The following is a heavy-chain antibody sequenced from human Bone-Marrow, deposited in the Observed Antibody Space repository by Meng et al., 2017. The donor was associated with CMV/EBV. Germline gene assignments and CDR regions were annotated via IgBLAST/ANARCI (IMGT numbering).Heavy chain of an antibody. J-gene: IGHJ3*02. V-gene: IGHV1-2*02. CDR1: GYTLADYY. CDR2: INAKNGDT. CDR3: AGGLGAPSDDAFDI. Sequence: QGQLVQSGAEVKKPGASVIVDCKTSGYTLADYYIHWIRQAPGQGFECVGCINAKNGDTIYREKFQGRVTMTRDTSTSTVYMELSSLRSEDTAVYYCAGGLGAPSDDAFDIWGQGTMVTVSS. D-gene: IGHD1-26*01.